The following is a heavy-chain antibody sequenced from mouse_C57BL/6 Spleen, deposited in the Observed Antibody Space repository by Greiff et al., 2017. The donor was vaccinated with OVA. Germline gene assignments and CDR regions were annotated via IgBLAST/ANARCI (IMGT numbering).Heavy chain of an antibody. CDR1: GFTFSSYG. Sequence: EVQRVESGGDLVKPGGSLKLSCAASGFTFSSYGMSWVRQTPDKRLEWVATISSGGSYTYYPDSVKGRFTISRDNAKNTLYLQMSSLKSEDTAMYYCARQGTAQATWFAYWGQGTLVTVSA. V-gene: IGHV5-6*01. J-gene: IGHJ3*01. D-gene: IGHD3-2*02. CDR2: ISSGGSYT. CDR3: ARQGTAQATWFAY.